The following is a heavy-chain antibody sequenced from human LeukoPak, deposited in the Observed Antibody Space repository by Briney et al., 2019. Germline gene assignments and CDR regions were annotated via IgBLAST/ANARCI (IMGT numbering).Heavy chain of an antibody. Sequence: PSETLSLTCAVDGGSFSGYYWSWSRQPPGKGLEWIGEINPSGRTNYNPSLKSRVTISVDTSKNQFSLKLSSVTAADTAVYYCARDRPERRLGNNWRQYYYYYYMDVWGKGTTVTVSS. CDR2: INPSGRT. V-gene: IGHV4-34*01. CDR1: GGSFSGYY. J-gene: IGHJ6*03. CDR3: ARDRPERRLGNNWRQYYYYYYMDV. D-gene: IGHD1-20*01.